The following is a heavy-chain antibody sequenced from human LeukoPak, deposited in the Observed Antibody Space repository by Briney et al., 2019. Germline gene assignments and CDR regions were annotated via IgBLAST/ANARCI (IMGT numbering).Heavy chain of an antibody. V-gene: IGHV3-7*01. D-gene: IGHD3-22*01. CDR3: ARIVRGIVMPQNAFDI. J-gene: IGHJ3*02. CDR2: IKEDGGEK. CDR1: AFTLRTYW. Sequence: PGGSLRLSCAASAFTLRTYWMSWVRQAPGKGLEWVANIKEDGGEKYFVDSVEGRFTISRDNAKNSLYLQMNSLRAGDTAVYYCARIVRGIVMPQNAFDIWGQGAMVTVSS.